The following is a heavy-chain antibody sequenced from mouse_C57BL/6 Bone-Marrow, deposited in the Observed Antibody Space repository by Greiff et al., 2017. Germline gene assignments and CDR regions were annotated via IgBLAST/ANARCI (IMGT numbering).Heavy chain of an antibody. J-gene: IGHJ2*01. Sequence: EVQRVESGGDLVKPGGSLKLSCAASGFTFSSYGMSWVRQTPDKRLEWVATISSGGSYTYYPARVQGRFTISRDNAKNTLYLQMSSLKSEDTAMYYCAIQRSFFVYWGQGTTLTVSS. CDR1: GFTFSSYG. CDR2: ISSGGSYT. V-gene: IGHV5-6*01. CDR3: AIQRSFFVY. D-gene: IGHD1-1*01.